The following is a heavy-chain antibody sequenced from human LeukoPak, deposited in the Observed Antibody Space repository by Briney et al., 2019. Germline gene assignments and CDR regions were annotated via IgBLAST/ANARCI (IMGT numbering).Heavy chain of an antibody. D-gene: IGHD2-2*02. J-gene: IGHJ6*03. CDR2: MNPNSGNT. V-gene: IGHV1-8*01. CDR1: GYTFTSYD. CDR3: AIVVVPAAIADYYYYYMDV. Sequence: ASVKVSCKASGYTFTSYDINWVRQATGQGLEWMGWMNPNSGNTGCAQKFQGRVTITTDESTSTAYMELSSLRSEDTAVYYCAIVVVPAAIADYYYYYMDVWGKGTTVTVSS.